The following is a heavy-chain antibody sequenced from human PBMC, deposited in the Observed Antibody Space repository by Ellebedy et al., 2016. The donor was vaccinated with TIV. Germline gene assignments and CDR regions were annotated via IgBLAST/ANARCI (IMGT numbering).Heavy chain of an antibody. D-gene: IGHD6-13*01. CDR2: IIPIFGTA. Sequence: SVKVSXXASGRIFSSSALSWVRQAHGKGLEWMGGIIPIFGTANYAQKFQGRVTITADESTSTAYMELSSLRSEDTAVYYCARGWSQQTYYYYYGMDVWGQGTTVTVSS. CDR3: ARGWSQQTYYYYYGMDV. CDR1: GRIFSSSA. V-gene: IGHV1-69*13. J-gene: IGHJ6*02.